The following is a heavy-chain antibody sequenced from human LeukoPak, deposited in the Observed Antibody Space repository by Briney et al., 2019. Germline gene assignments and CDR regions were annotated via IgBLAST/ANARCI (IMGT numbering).Heavy chain of an antibody. Sequence: GRSLRLSCAASGFTFDDYAMPWVRQAPGKGLEWVSGISWNSGSIGYADSVKGRFTISRDNAKNSLYLQMNSLRAEDTAVYYCARVGCSGGSCYYYYYGMDVWGQGTTVTVSS. CDR1: GFTFDDYA. CDR2: ISWNSGSI. CDR3: ARVGCSGGSCYYYYYGMDV. J-gene: IGHJ6*02. D-gene: IGHD2-15*01. V-gene: IGHV3-9*01.